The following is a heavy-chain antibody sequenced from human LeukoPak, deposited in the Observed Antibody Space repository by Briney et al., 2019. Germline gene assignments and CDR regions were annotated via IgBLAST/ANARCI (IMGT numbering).Heavy chain of an antibody. Sequence: GGSLRLSCAASGFTFSSYSMNWVRQAPGKGLEWVSSISSSSSYIYYADSVKGRFTISRDNAKNSLYLQMNSLRAEDTAVYYRARDGDSSGYYSNFDYWGQGTLVTVSS. CDR3: ARDGDSSGYYSNFDY. D-gene: IGHD3-22*01. CDR2: ISSSSSYI. CDR1: GFTFSSYS. V-gene: IGHV3-21*01. J-gene: IGHJ4*02.